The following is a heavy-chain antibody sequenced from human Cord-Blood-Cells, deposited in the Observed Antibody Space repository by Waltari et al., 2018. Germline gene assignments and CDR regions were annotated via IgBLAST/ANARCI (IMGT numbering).Heavy chain of an antibody. Sequence: EVQLLESGGGLVQPGGSLRLSCAASGFTFSSYAMSWVRQAPGKGLEWVSAISGSGGSTYYEDSVNGRFTISRDNSKNTLYLQMNSLRAEDTAVYYCAYASGYSTEYFQHWGQGTLVTVSS. CDR2: ISGSGGST. CDR1: GFTFSSYA. CDR3: AYASGYSTEYFQH. J-gene: IGHJ1*01. V-gene: IGHV3-23*01. D-gene: IGHD3-22*01.